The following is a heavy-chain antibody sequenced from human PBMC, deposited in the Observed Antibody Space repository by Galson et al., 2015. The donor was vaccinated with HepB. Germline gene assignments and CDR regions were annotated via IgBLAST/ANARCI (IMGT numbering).Heavy chain of an antibody. J-gene: IGHJ4*02. CDR2: ISWNSGSI. CDR3: AKGDSSGYYGGYFDY. CDR1: GFTFDDYA. V-gene: IGHV3-9*01. D-gene: IGHD3-22*01. Sequence: LRLSCAASGFTFDDYAMHWVRQAPGKGLEGVSGISWNSGSIGYADSVKGRFTISRDNAKNSLYLQMNSLRAEDTALYYCAKGDSSGYYGGYFDYWGQGTLVTVSS.